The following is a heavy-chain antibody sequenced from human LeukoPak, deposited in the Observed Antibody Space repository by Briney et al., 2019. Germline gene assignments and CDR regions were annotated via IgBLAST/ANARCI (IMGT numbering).Heavy chain of an antibody. J-gene: IGHJ4*02. CDR2: VSSSGGT. Sequence: SETLSLTCSVSGDSIMSSGSSWGWIRQPPGKALEWIGSVSSSGGTHYSPSLKNRLSISMDTSQNQFSLKLSSVTAADTAVYYCARGTVTHPGNYWGQGTLVTVSS. CDR1: GDSIMSSGSS. D-gene: IGHD2-21*02. V-gene: IGHV4-39*01. CDR3: ARGTVTHPGNY.